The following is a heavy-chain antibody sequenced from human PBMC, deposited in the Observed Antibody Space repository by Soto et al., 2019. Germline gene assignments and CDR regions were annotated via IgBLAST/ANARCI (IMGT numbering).Heavy chain of an antibody. CDR3: AKGGSWRDFDY. V-gene: IGHV3-23*01. CDR2: ISGSGGGT. J-gene: IGHJ4*02. Sequence: RGSLRLSCAASGFTFSSYAMSWVRQAPGKGLEWVSRISGSGGGTYYADSVKGRFTISRDNSNNTLYLQIISLRADDTAVYYCAKGGSWRDFDYWGQGTLVTVSS. CDR1: GFTFSSYA. D-gene: IGHD1-26*01.